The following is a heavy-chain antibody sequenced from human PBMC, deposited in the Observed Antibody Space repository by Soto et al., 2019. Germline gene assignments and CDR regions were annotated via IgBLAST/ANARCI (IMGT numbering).Heavy chain of an antibody. D-gene: IGHD6-13*01. CDR1: GFTFGSYA. CDR2: ISGSGGSK. V-gene: IGHV3-23*01. CDR3: AKDRVSSWYYYYGMDV. J-gene: IGHJ6*02. Sequence: ESGGGLVQPGGSLRLSCAASGFTFGSYAMSWVRQAPGKGLEWVSAISGSGGSKYYADSVRGRFTISRDNSKNTLYLQMNSLRAEDTAVYYCAKDRVSSWYYYYGMDVWGQGTTVTLSS.